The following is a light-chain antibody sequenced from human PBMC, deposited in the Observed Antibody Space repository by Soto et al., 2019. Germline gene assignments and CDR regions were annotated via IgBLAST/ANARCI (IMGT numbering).Light chain of an antibody. CDR1: SSNIGNNY. CDR3: GTWDSSLGVV. Sequence: QSVLTQPPSVSAAPGQKITISCSGSSSNIGNNYVSWYQQLSGTAPKLLIYDNNKRPSGIPDRFSGSKSGTSATLGITGLQTGDEADYYCGTWDSSLGVVFGGGTKLTVL. V-gene: IGLV1-51*01. CDR2: DNN. J-gene: IGLJ2*01.